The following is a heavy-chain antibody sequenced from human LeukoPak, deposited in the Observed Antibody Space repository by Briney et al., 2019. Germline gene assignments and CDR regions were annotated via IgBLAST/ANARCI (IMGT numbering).Heavy chain of an antibody. CDR3: ARDYMVRGVIYLDY. Sequence: GGSLRLSCAASGFTFDDYAMHWVRQAPGKGLEWVAVISYDGSNKYYADSVKGRFTISRDNSKNTLYLQMNSLRAEDTAVYYCARDYMVRGVIYLDYWGQGTLVTVSS. CDR2: ISYDGSNK. CDR1: GFTFDDYA. V-gene: IGHV3-30-3*01. J-gene: IGHJ4*02. D-gene: IGHD3-10*01.